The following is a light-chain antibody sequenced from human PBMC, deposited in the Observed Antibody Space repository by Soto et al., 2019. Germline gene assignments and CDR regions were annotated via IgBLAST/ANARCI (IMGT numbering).Light chain of an antibody. V-gene: IGLV2-18*02. CDR1: SSDVGSYNR. Sequence: QSALTQPPSVSGSPGQSVTISCTGNSSDVGSYNRVSWYQQPPGTAPKLMIYEVSNRPSGVPDRFSGSKSGNTASLTISGLQAEDEADYYCSSYTSSSTYVFGTRTKLTVL. CDR3: SSYTSSSTYV. CDR2: EVS. J-gene: IGLJ1*01.